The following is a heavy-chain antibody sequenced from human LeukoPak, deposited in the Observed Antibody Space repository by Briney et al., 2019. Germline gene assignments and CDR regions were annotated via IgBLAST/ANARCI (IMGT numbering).Heavy chain of an antibody. J-gene: IGHJ6*03. D-gene: IGHD5-18*01. Sequence: PGGSLRLSCAASGFTLSSYAMHWVRQAPGKGLEWVAVISYDGSNKYYADSVKGRFTISRDNSKNTLYLQMNSLRAEDTAVYYCARGLIDSYGPRNPNYYYFYMDVWGKGTTVTVSS. CDR1: GFTLSSYA. CDR2: ISYDGSNK. V-gene: IGHV3-30*04. CDR3: ARGLIDSYGPRNPNYYYFYMDV.